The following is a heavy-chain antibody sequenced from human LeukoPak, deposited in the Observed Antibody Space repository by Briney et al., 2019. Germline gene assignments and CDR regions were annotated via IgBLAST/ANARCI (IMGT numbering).Heavy chain of an antibody. CDR1: GGSFSGYY. Sequence: PSETLSLTCAVYGGSFSGYYWSWIRQPPGKGLEWIGEINHSGSTNYNPSLKSRVTISVDTSKNQFSLKPSSVTAADTAVYYCARGLMGFLGTPPRTLDYWGQGTLVTVSS. J-gene: IGHJ4*02. D-gene: IGHD3-3*01. V-gene: IGHV4-34*01. CDR3: ARGLMGFLGTPPRTLDY. CDR2: INHSGST.